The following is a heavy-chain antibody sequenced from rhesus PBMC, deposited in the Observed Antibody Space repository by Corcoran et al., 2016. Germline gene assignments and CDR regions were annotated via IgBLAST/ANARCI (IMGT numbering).Heavy chain of an antibody. CDR2: IYGSGSST. V-gene: IGHV4S11*01. J-gene: IGHJ4*01. CDR1: GGYISRNF. D-gene: IGHD6-25*01. CDR3: VRGGSGSFDY. Sequence: QVQLQESGPGLVKPLETLSLTCSVSGGYISRNFWRWIRESPGKGLEWIGYIYGSGSSTNYNPSLTSRVTLAVDTSKKQFSLKLSSGTVADTAVYYCVRGGSGSFDYWGQGVLVTVSS.